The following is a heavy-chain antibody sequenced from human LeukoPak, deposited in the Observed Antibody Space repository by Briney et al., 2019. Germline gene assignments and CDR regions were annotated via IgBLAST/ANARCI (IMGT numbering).Heavy chain of an antibody. Sequence: SETLSLPCTVSGYSISSGYYWGWIRQPPGKGLEWIGSIYQSWRTYFNPSLKSRGTITVEPSKNQFSLKLSPVNAPDPAGDYCGKGVYSSVWLNFDYWGQGTLVTVSS. J-gene: IGHJ4*02. V-gene: IGHV4-38-2*02. CDR2: IYQSWRT. CDR1: GYSISSGYY. CDR3: GKGVYSSVWLNFDY. D-gene: IGHD6-19*01.